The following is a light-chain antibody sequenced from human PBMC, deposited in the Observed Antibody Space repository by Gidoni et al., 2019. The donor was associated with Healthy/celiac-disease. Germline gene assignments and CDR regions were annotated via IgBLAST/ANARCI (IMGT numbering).Light chain of an antibody. CDR2: DVS. V-gene: IGLV2-11*01. J-gene: IGLJ1*01. CDR3: CSYAGSYTDV. CDR1: SNDVGGYNY. Sequence: SALTQPRSVSGSPGPSVTIPCTGTSNDVGGYNYVSWYQQHPGKAPKLMIYDVSKLPSGVPDRFSGSKSGNTASLTISGLQAEDEADYYCCSYAGSYTDVFGTGTKVTVL.